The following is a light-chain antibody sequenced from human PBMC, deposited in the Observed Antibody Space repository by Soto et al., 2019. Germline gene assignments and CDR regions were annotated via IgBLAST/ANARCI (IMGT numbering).Light chain of an antibody. CDR2: DAF. CDR1: QSVRSY. CDR3: QQRGNWPQT. Sequence: EMVLTQSPATLSLSPGERATLSCSVSQSVRSYLAWYQQKPGQTPMLLIYDAFNSATSIPARFSGSRSGTHFTLPITILEHADFEVYYSQQRGNWPQTFG. J-gene: IGKJ3*01. V-gene: IGKV3-11*01.